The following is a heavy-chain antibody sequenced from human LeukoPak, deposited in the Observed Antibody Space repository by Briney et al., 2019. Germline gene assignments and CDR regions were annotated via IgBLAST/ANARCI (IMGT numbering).Heavy chain of an antibody. J-gene: IGHJ1*01. CDR3: ARDLSYYGSGSLFQH. D-gene: IGHD3-10*01. V-gene: IGHV1-8*01. CDR2: MNPNSGST. Sequence: ASVKVSCKASGYTFTSYDINWVRQATGQGLEWMGWMNPNSGSTSYAQKFQGRVTMTRDTSTSTVYMELSSLRSEDTAVYYCARDLSYYGSGSLFQHWGQGTLVTVSS. CDR1: GYTFTSYD.